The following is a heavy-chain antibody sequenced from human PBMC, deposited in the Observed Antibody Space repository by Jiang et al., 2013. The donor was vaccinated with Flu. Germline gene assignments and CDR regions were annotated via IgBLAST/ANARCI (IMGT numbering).Heavy chain of an antibody. CDR2: IIPIFGTA. CDR1: GGTFSSYA. CDR3: ARAHPIRGYSYGYLGPFDP. J-gene: IGHJ5*02. Sequence: GAEVKKPGSSVKVSCKASGGTFSSYAISWVRQAPGQGLEWMGGIIPIFGTANYAQKFQGRVTITADKSTSTAYMELSSLRSEDTAAYYCARAHPIRGYSYGYLGPFDPWGQGTLVTVSS. V-gene: IGHV1-69*06. D-gene: IGHD5-18*01.